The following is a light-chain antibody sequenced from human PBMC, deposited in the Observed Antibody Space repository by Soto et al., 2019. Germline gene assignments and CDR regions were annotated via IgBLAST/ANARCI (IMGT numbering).Light chain of an antibody. Sequence: IVMTQSPGTLSVSPGQRAILSCRASQSISSSLAWYQQRPGQAPRLLIYGASTRATGIPARFSGSGSGTEFTLTISSLQSEDFAVYYCQQYNNWPPGTFGQGTKVDIK. J-gene: IGKJ1*01. CDR2: GAS. CDR3: QQYNNWPPGT. V-gene: IGKV3-15*01. CDR1: QSISSS.